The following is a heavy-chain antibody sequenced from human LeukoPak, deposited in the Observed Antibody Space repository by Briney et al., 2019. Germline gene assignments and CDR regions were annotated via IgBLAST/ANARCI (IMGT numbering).Heavy chain of an antibody. V-gene: IGHV3-21*01. CDR3: ARPHLGYSDLVY. CDR1: GFTFSSYS. Sequence: GGSLRLSCAASGFTFSSYSMNWVRQAPGKGLEWVSSISSSSSYIYYADSVKGRFTISRDNAKNSLYLQMNSLRAEDTAVYYCARPHLGYSDLVYWGQGTLVTVSS. J-gene: IGHJ4*02. CDR2: ISSSSSYI. D-gene: IGHD5-12*01.